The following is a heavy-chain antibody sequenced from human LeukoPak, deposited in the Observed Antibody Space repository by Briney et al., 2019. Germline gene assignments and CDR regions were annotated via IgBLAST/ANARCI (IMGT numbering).Heavy chain of an antibody. CDR3: ASPRYCSGGTCYGWAY. J-gene: IGHJ4*02. CDR1: GFTFRTYS. CDR2: ISSNSSYI. Sequence: GGSLRLSCVASGFTFRTYSMNWVRQAPGKGLEWVSSISSNSSYIYYAPSLKGRFTISRDNARNSVFLQMNNLRVDDTAVYYCASPRYCSGGTCYGWAYWGQGTLVTVSS. V-gene: IGHV3-21*01. D-gene: IGHD2-15*01.